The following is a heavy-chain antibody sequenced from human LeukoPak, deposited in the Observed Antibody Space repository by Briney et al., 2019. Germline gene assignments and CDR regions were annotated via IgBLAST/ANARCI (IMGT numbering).Heavy chain of an antibody. D-gene: IGHD5-12*01. CDR1: GFTFSSYG. CDR2: IWNNGSKK. Sequence: GRSLRLSCAASGFTFSSYGMHWVRQAPGKGLEWVAFIWNNGSKKYYADSVKGRFTISRDNSKNTLYLQMNSLRAEDTAVYYCARDEYGGYVASRDYYYYYGMDVWGQGTTVTVSS. J-gene: IGHJ6*02. CDR3: ARDEYGGYVASRDYYYYYGMDV. V-gene: IGHV3-33*01.